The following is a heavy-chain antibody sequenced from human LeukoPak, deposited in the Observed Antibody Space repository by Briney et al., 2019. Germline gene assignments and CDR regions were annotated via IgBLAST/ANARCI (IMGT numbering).Heavy chain of an antibody. D-gene: IGHD2-2*01. J-gene: IGHJ4*02. CDR2: ISGSASST. Sequence: PGGSLRLSCAASGNYWMHWVRQAPGKGPEWVSGISGSASSTYYTDSVKGRFTISRDNSKNTLYLQMNSLRAEDTALYYCAKDKHEVVPAADEYWGQGTLVTVSS. CDR3: AKDKHEVVPAADEY. V-gene: IGHV3-23*01. CDR1: GNYW.